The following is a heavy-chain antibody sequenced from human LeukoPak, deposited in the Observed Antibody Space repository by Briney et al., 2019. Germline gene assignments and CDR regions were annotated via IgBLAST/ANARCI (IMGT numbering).Heavy chain of an antibody. J-gene: IGHJ4*02. V-gene: IGHV3-30*18. CDR1: EFTFSTYA. CDR3: AKLISPYDY. Sequence: GGSLRLSCAASEFTFSTYAMHWVRQAPGKGPERVAVISRDGLDTYYADSVKGRFTISRDNSKNTLYLQMNSLRAEDTAVYYCAKLISPYDYWGQGTLVLVSS. CDR2: ISRDGLDT.